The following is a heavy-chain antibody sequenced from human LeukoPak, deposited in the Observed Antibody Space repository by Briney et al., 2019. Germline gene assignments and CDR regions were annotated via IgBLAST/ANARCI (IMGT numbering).Heavy chain of an antibody. V-gene: IGHV4-34*01. D-gene: IGHD5-18*01. CDR3: ARQYSYGLMIADALDI. CDR1: GGSFSGYY. J-gene: IGHJ3*02. CDR2: INHSGGT. Sequence: SETLSLTCAVYGGSFSGYYWSWIRQPPGKGLEWIGEINHSGGTNYNPSLKSRVTISVDTSKNQSSLKLSSVTAADTAVYYCARQYSYGLMIADALDIWGQGTMVTVSS.